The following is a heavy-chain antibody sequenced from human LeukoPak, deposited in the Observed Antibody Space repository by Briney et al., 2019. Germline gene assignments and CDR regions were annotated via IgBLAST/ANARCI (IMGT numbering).Heavy chain of an antibody. CDR3: AREKGYYYDSSGYHPIDY. V-gene: IGHV4-61*02. CDR2: IYTSGSP. D-gene: IGHD3-22*01. CDR1: GGSISSGSYY. Sequence: SETLSLTCTVPGGSISSGSYYRSWIRQPAGKGLEWIGRIYTSGSPNYNPSLKSRVTISVDTSKNQFSLKLSSVTAADTAVYYCAREKGYYYDSSGYHPIDYWGQGTLVTVSS. J-gene: IGHJ4*02.